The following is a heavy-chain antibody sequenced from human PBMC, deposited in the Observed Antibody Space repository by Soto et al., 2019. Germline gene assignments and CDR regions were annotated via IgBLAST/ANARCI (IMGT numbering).Heavy chain of an antibody. CDR1: GFTFSNAW. D-gene: IGHD3-22*01. J-gene: IGHJ3*02. V-gene: IGHV3-15*07. Sequence: GGPLRLSCAASGFTFSNAWMNWVRQAPGKGLEWVGRIKSKTDGGTTDYAAPVKGRFTISRDDSKNTLYLQMNSLKTEDTAVYYCTTDDYYDSSGYYFVDAFDIWGQGTMVT. CDR3: TTDDYYDSSGYYFVDAFDI. CDR2: IKSKTDGGTT.